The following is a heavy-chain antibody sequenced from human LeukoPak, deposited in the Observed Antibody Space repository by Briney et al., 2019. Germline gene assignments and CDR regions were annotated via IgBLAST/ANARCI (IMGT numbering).Heavy chain of an antibody. CDR2: IYYSGNT. V-gene: IGHV4-59*12. J-gene: IGHJ5*02. CDR3: ARESCSGGSCYSNRFDP. Sequence: SETLSLTCTVSGGSIISYYWTWIRQPPGKGLEWIGYIYYSGNTNYNPSLKSRVTISVDTSKNQFSLKLSSVTAADTAVYYCARESCSGGSCYSNRFDPWGQGTLVTVSS. D-gene: IGHD2-15*01. CDR1: GGSIISYY.